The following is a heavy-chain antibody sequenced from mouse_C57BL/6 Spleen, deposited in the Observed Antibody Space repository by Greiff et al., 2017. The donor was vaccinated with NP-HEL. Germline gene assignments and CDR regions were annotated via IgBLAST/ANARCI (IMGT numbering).Heavy chain of an antibody. CDR1: GYTFTSYW. D-gene: IGHD2-1*01. Sequence: QVQLQQSGTELVKPGASVKLSCKASGYTFTSYWMHWVKQRPGQGLEWIGNINPSYGGTNYNEKFKSKATLTVDKSSSTAYMQLSSLTSENSAVYYCARGGYGNYDWYFDVWGTGTTVTVSS. J-gene: IGHJ1*03. V-gene: IGHV1-53*01. CDR2: INPSYGGT. CDR3: ARGGYGNYDWYFDV.